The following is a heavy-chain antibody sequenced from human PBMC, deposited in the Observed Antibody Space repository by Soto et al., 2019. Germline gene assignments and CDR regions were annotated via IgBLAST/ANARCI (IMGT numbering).Heavy chain of an antibody. CDR2: IIPIFGTA. V-gene: IGHV1-69*13. Sequence: ASVKVSCKASGGTFSSYAISWVRQAPGQGLEWMGGIIPIFGTANYAQKFQGRVTITAAESTSTAYMELSRLRSDDTAVYYCARGRGRIGYCSSTSCKETYYYYMDVWGKGTTVTVSS. J-gene: IGHJ6*03. CDR3: ARGRGRIGYCSSTSCKETYYYYMDV. CDR1: GGTFSSYA. D-gene: IGHD2-2*01.